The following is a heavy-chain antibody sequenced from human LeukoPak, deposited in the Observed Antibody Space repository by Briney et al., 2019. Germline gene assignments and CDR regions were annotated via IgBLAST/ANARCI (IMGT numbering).Heavy chain of an antibody. J-gene: IGHJ4*02. CDR2: IYYSGST. Sequence: SETLSLTCTVSGGSISSYYWSWIRQPPGKGLGWIGYIYYSGSTNYNPSLKSRVTISVDTSKNQFSLKLRSVTAADTAVYYCARVQAGYSYGYDYWGQGTLVTVSS. D-gene: IGHD5-18*01. V-gene: IGHV4-59*01. CDR1: GGSISSYY. CDR3: ARVQAGYSYGYDY.